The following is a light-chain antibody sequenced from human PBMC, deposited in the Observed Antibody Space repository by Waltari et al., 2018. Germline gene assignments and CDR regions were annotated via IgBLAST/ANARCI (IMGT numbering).Light chain of an antibody. CDR1: TSDVGSYHY. J-gene: IGLJ2*01. Sequence: QSALTQPAPVSGSPGQTITIPCTGTTSDVGSYHYVPWYQRHPGKAPKLIIYDVYIRPSGVSSRFSGSKSGNTASLTISGLQAEDEGDYYCSSYTDDTTLDVIFGGGTKLTVL. CDR3: SSYTDDTTLDVI. V-gene: IGLV2-14*03. CDR2: DVY.